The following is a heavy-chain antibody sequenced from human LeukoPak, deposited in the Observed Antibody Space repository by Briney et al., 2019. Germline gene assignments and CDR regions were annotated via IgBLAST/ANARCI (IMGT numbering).Heavy chain of an antibody. J-gene: IGHJ4*02. D-gene: IGHD3-16*02. CDR1: GFTFSSYA. V-gene: IGHV3-30-3*01. CDR2: ISSDGSNK. Sequence: PGRSLRLSCAASGFTFSSYAMHWVRQAPGKGLEWVAFISSDGSNKYYADSVKGRFTISRDNSKNTLYLQMNSLRDEDTAVYYCARDSFHTYWGQGTLVTVSS. CDR3: ARDSFHTY.